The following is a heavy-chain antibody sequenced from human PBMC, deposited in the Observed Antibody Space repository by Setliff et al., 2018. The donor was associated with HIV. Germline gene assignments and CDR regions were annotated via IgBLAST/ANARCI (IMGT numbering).Heavy chain of an antibody. CDR2: VYTSGST. CDR3: AIQRGDVDWYLSVVH. Sequence: PSETLSLTCTVSGGSLSTDSYYWSWIRQPAGKGLEWIGHVYTSGSTDYNPSLKSRATISVETSKGQFSLNLTSVTAADTAMYFCAIQRGDVDWYLSVVHWGQGKLVTVSS. CDR1: GGSLSTDSYY. V-gene: IGHV4-61*09. J-gene: IGHJ5*02. D-gene: IGHD3-9*01.